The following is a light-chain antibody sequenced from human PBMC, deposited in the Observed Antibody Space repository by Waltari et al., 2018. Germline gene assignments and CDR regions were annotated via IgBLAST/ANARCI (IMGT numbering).Light chain of an antibody. CDR2: KTT. J-gene: IGKJ2*01. CDR3: QQLGGAPMYT. CDR1: HKVETNY. V-gene: IGKV3D-20*02. Sequence: EVVLTQSPGTLSLAAGERATLSCRASHKVETNYFAWYQQKPGQSPRILIDKTTMRAAGVPDRFRASGSGTDFSLNIDMLEPEDSAVYFCQQLGGAPMYTFGQGTKLEI.